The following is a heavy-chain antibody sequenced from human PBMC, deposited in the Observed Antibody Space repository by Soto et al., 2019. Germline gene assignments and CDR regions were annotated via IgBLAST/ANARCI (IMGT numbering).Heavy chain of an antibody. CDR2: VIPLLDAS. J-gene: IGHJ6*03. V-gene: IGHV1-69*08. D-gene: IGHD2-15*01. CDR1: GDTFFNYT. Sequence: QVPLVQSGAEVKKPGSSVKISCTTSGDTFFNYTFAWVRRAPGQGLEWMGRVIPLLDASNYAEKFQDRVTITADKSTSTAYMELSGLKSDDSAIYYCASGKSQMTQDRMGFYYYMDVWGKGTTVTVSS. CDR3: ASGKSQMTQDRMGFYYYMDV.